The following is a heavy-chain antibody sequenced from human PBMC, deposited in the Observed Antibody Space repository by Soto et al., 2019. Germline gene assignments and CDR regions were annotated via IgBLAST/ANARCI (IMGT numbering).Heavy chain of an antibody. CDR2: IYSGGGT. D-gene: IGHD1-1*01. CDR3: ARERPRVHVLGMDV. V-gene: IGHV3-53*01. Sequence: GGSLRLSCAASGFTVFSNYMNWVRQAPGKGLEWVSVIYSGGGTHYADSVKGRFTISRDNSKNTVYLQMNSLRAEDTAVYYCARERPRVHVLGMDVWGQRTTVTVSS. J-gene: IGHJ6*02. CDR1: GFTVFSNY.